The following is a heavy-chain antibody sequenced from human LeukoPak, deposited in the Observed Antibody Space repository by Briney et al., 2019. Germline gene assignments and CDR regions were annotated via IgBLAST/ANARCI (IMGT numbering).Heavy chain of an antibody. CDR3: ARAWALDI. V-gene: IGHV4-30-2*01. Sequence: SETLSLTCNVSGGSISSGGYYWSWIRQPPGKGLEWIGYIYHSGSTYYNPSLKSRVTISVDRSKNQFSLKLSSVTAADTAVYYCARAWALDIWGQGTMVTVSS. J-gene: IGHJ3*02. CDR2: IYHSGST. CDR1: GGSISSGGYY.